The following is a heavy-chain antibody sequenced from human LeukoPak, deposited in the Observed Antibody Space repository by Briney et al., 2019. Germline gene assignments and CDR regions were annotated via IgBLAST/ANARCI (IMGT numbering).Heavy chain of an antibody. CDR1: GYTFTSYG. CDR3: ASGVYCSSTSCMDV. D-gene: IGHD2-2*01. J-gene: IGHJ6*03. Sequence: ASVKVSCKASGYTFTSYGISWVRQAPGQGLEWMGWMNPNSGDTGYAQKFQGRVTITRDTSISTAYMELSSLRSEDTAVYYCASGVYCSSTSCMDVWGKGTTVTVSS. V-gene: IGHV1-8*03. CDR2: MNPNSGDT.